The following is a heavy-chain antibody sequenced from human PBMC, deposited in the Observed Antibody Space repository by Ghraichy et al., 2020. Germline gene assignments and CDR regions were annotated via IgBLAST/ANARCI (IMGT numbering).Heavy chain of an antibody. CDR1: GFTFSSYA. CDR3: AKDESGGSYQGTAFDL. D-gene: IGHD1-26*01. J-gene: IGHJ3*01. V-gene: IGHV3-23*01. CDR2: ISGSGGST. Sequence: GGSLRLSCAASGFTFSSYAMSWVRQAPGKGLEWVSAISGSGGSTYYADSVKGRFTISRDNSKNTLYLQMNSLRAEDTAVYYCAKDESGGSYQGTAFDLWGQGTMVTVPS.